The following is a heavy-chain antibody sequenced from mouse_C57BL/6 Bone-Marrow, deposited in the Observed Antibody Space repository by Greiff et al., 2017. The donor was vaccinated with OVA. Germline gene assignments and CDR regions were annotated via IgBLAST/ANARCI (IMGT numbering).Heavy chain of an antibody. J-gene: IGHJ4*01. CDR1: GYTFPSYW. CDR3: ARGGYAMDY. Sequence: QVQLKQSGAELVMPGASVKLSCKASGYTFPSYWMHWVKPGPGQGLEWIGEIDPSDSYTNYNQKFKGKSTLTVDKSYSTAYMQLSSLTSEDSAVYYCARGGYAMDYWGQGTSVTVSS. CDR2: IDPSDSYT. V-gene: IGHV1-69*01.